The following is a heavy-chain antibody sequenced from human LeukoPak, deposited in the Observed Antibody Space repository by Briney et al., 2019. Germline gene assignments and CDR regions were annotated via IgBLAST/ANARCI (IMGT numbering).Heavy chain of an antibody. Sequence: GGSLRLSCAASGFTFSSYAMSWVRQAPGKGLEWVSGISGSGAFTYYADSVKGRFTISRDNAKNSLYLQMNSLRAEDTAVYYCARVLAAYDSSGYSNWFDPWGQGTLVTVSS. J-gene: IGHJ5*02. CDR3: ARVLAAYDSSGYSNWFDP. CDR1: GFTFSSYA. V-gene: IGHV3-23*01. D-gene: IGHD3-22*01. CDR2: ISGSGAFT.